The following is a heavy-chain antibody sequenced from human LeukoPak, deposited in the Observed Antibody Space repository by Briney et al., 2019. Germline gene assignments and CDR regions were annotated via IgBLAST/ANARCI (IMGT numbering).Heavy chain of an antibody. CDR3: AKCGGESPWYYYYMDV. J-gene: IGHJ6*03. V-gene: IGHV3-23*01. D-gene: IGHD3-10*01. CDR1: GFTFSSYA. Sequence: GGSLRLSCAASGFTFSSYAMSWVRQAPGKGLEWVSNISGSGVSGGNTYYADSVKGRFTISRDNSKNTLYLQMNSLRTEDTAVYYCAKCGGESPWYYYYMDVWGKGTTVTISS. CDR2: ISGSGVSGGNT.